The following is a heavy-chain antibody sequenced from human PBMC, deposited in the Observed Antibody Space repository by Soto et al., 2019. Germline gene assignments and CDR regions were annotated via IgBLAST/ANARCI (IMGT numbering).Heavy chain of an antibody. D-gene: IGHD4-17*01. CDR1: GFTFSDYY. Sequence: QVQLVESGGGLVKPGGSLRLSCAASGFTFSDYYMSWIRQAPGKGLEWVSYISSSGSTIYYADSVKGRFIISRDNAKNSLYLQMNSLRAEDTAVHYCASVKTDYGDYLRAFDIWGQGTMVTVSS. V-gene: IGHV3-11*01. J-gene: IGHJ3*02. CDR3: ASVKTDYGDYLRAFDI. CDR2: ISSSGSTI.